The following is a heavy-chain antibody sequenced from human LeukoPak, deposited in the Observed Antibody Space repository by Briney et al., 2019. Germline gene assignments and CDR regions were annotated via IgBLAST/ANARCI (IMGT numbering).Heavy chain of an antibody. CDR3: ARAVDYYGSYYFDY. V-gene: IGHV3-48*03. D-gene: IGHD3-22*01. CDR1: GFTFSSYE. CDR2: ISSSGSTI. Sequence: GGSLRLSCAASGFTFSSYEMNWVRQAPGKGLEWVSYISSSGSTIYYADSVKGRFTISRDNAKNSLYLQMNCLRAEDTAVYYCARAVDYYGSYYFDYWGQGTLVTVSS. J-gene: IGHJ4*02.